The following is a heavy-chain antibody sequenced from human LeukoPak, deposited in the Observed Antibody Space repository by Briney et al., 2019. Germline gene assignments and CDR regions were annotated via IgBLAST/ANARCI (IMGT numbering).Heavy chain of an antibody. CDR2: ITGSGSNI. CDR1: GFTFSSYE. Sequence: GGSLRLSCAASGFTFSSYEMNWVRQAPGKGLGWVSYITGSGSNINYADSVKGRFTISRDNAKNSLYLQMNSLRAEDTAVYYCARDSRGWYRSLDPWGQGTLVTVSS. D-gene: IGHD3-22*01. CDR3: ARDSRGWYRSLDP. V-gene: IGHV3-48*03. J-gene: IGHJ5*02.